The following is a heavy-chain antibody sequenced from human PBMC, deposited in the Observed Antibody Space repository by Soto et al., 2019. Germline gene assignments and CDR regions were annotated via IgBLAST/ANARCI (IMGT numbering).Heavy chain of an antibody. D-gene: IGHD4-17*01. CDR2: IIPIFGTA. CDR1: GGTFSSYA. Sequence: GASVKVSCKASGGTFSSYAISWVRQAPGQGLEWMGGIIPIFGTANYAQKFQGRVTITADESTSTAYMELSSLRSEDTAVYYCARRTTVVTPGWFDPWGQGTLVTVS. CDR3: ARRTTVVTPGWFDP. V-gene: IGHV1-69*13. J-gene: IGHJ5*02.